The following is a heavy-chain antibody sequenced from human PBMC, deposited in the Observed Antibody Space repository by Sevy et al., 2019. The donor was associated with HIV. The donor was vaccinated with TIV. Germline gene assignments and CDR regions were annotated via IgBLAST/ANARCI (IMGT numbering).Heavy chain of an antibody. D-gene: IGHD3-10*01. V-gene: IGHV3-74*01. CDR1: GFTFSNYW. CDR2: INNDGSNT. J-gene: IGHJ3*02. CDR3: GREMISMVPGVPDAFDI. Sequence: GGSLRLSCAASGFTFSNYWMNWVRQAPGKGLVWISRINNDGSNTNYADSVKGRFTTSRDNAKNTLYLQMNSLRAEDTAVYYCGREMISMVPGVPDAFDIWGQGTMVTVSS.